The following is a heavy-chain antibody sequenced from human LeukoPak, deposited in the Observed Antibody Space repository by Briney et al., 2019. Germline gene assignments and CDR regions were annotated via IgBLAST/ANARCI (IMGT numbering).Heavy chain of an antibody. Sequence: GGSLRLSCAASGFTFSSYAMSWVRQAPGKGLEWVSAISGSGGSTYYADSVKGRFTISRDNSKNTLYLQMNSLRAEDTAVYYYAKFDYDILTGYSTFDYWGQGTLVTVSS. J-gene: IGHJ4*02. CDR1: GFTFSSYA. V-gene: IGHV3-23*01. CDR3: AKFDYDILTGYSTFDY. CDR2: ISGSGGST. D-gene: IGHD3-9*01.